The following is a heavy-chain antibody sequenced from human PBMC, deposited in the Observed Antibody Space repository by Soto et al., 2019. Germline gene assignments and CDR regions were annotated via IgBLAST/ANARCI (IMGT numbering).Heavy chain of an antibody. CDR1: GFTFSSYA. D-gene: IGHD3-22*01. J-gene: IGHJ4*02. CDR3: AKASSSGLYYFDY. V-gene: IGHV3-23*01. Sequence: EVQLLESGGGLVQPGGSLRLSCAASGFTFSSYAMSWVRQAPGKGLEWVSAISGSGGSTYYADSVKGRFTISRDNSKNPLYLQMNSRRAEDTAVYYCAKASSSGLYYFDYWGQGTLVTVSS. CDR2: ISGSGGST.